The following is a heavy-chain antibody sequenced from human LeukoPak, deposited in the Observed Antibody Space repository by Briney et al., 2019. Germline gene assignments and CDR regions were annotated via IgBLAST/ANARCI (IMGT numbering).Heavy chain of an antibody. J-gene: IGHJ4*02. CDR1: GGSFSGYY. CDR3: ARGGLVRWYYFDY. V-gene: IGHV4-34*01. Sequence: SETLSLTCAVYGGSFSGYYWSWIRQPPGKGLEWIGEINHSGSTNYNPSLKSRVTISVDTSKNQFSLKLSSVTAADTAVYYCARGGLVRWYYFDYWGQGTLVTVSS. D-gene: IGHD4-23*01. CDR2: INHSGST.